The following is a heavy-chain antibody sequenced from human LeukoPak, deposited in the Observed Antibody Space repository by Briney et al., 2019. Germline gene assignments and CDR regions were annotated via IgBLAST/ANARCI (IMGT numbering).Heavy chain of an antibody. J-gene: IGHJ4*02. CDR1: GFTSSSYA. Sequence: GGSLRLSCAASGFTSSSYAMSWVRQAPGKGLEWVSAISGSGGSTYYADSVKGRFTISRDNSKNTLYLQMDSLRAEDTAVYYCAKDPAAAAFFDYWGQGTLVTVSS. CDR3: AKDPAAAAFFDY. CDR2: ISGSGGST. V-gene: IGHV3-23*01. D-gene: IGHD6-13*01.